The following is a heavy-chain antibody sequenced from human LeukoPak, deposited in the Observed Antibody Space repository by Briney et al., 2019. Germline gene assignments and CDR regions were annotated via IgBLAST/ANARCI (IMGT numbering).Heavy chain of an antibody. CDR1: GGTFSSYT. D-gene: IGHD2-2*02. Sequence: ASVKVSCKASGGTFSSYTISWVRQAPGQGLEWVGRIIPILGIANYAQKFQGRVTITADKSTSTAYMELSSLRSEDTAVYYCARDLRCSSTSCYNYYYYMDVWGKGTTVTVSS. CDR3: ARDLRCSSTSCYNYYYYMDV. CDR2: IIPILGIA. J-gene: IGHJ6*03. V-gene: IGHV1-69*04.